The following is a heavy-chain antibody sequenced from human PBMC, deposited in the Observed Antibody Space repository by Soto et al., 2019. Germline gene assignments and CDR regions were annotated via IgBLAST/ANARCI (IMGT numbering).Heavy chain of an antibody. D-gene: IGHD1-26*01. CDR2: IDTSGNYA. CDR1: GFTFSSYI. Sequence: EVQLVESGGGLVWPGGSLRLSCAASGFTFSSYIMNWVRQAPGKGLEWVSSIDTSGNYAYYADSVRGRFTSSRDNAKNSLNLQMNSLRAEDTAVYFCASYLLSGTYENWGQGTLVTVSS. CDR3: ASYLLSGTYEN. V-gene: IGHV3-21*01. J-gene: IGHJ4*02.